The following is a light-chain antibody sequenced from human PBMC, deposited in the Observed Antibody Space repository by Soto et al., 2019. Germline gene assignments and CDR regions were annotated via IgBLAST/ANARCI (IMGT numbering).Light chain of an antibody. Sequence: ELVLTQSPGTLSLSPGERATLSCRASQSVSSSYLAWYQQKPGQAPRLLIYGASSRATGIPDMFSGCGSGTDFTLTISTLETEDFAVYYCQQYGSSSWTFGPGTKGDIK. CDR1: QSVSSSY. CDR2: GAS. J-gene: IGKJ1*01. CDR3: QQYGSSSWT. V-gene: IGKV3-20*01.